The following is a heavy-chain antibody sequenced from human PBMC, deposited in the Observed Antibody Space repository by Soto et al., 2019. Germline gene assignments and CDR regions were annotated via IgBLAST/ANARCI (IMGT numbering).Heavy chain of an antibody. V-gene: IGHV3-21*06. J-gene: IGHJ4*02. Sequence: XGSLGLSCAASGVTFTTYSKNWVRQAPGKGLEWVSSISSTTNYIYYGDSMKGRFTISRDNGKNSLYLEIHSLRAEDTAVYYCARESEDLTSNFDYWGQGTLVTVSS. CDR2: ISSTTNYI. CDR1: GVTFTTYS. CDR3: ARESEDLTSNFDY.